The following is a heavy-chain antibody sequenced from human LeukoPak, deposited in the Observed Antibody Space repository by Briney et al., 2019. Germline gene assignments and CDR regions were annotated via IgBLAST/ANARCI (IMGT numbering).Heavy chain of an antibody. V-gene: IGHV3-7*03. J-gene: IGHJ6*02. CDR3: ARGGGLDV. CDR1: GFTFSSYS. D-gene: IGHD3-16*01. Sequence: WGSLRLSCAASGFTFSSYSMNWVRQAPGKGLEWVASINHNGNVNYYVDSVKGRFTISRDNAKNSLYLQMSNLRAEDTAVYFCARGGGLDVWGQGATVTVSS. CDR2: INHNGNVN.